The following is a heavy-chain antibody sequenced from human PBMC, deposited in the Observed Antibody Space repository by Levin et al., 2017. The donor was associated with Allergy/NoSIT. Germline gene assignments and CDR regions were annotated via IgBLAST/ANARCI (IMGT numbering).Heavy chain of an antibody. CDR3: ARGVMFQQWLDTGLHY. CDR2: LYYGGST. J-gene: IGHJ4*02. CDR1: GDSIRSSNYY. D-gene: IGHD6-19*01. V-gene: IGHV4-39*01. Sequence: KASETLSLTCSVSGDSIRSSNYYWAWIRQAPGKGLEWIGSLYYGGSTDYSSSLKSRVTMSVDTTKNQFSLKLSSVTAADTAMYYCARGVMFQQWLDTGLHYWGQGTLVTVSS.